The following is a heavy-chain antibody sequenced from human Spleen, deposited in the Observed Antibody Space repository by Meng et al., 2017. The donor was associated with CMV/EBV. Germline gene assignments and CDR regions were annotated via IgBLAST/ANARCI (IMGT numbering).Heavy chain of an antibody. V-gene: IGHV4-39*07. CDR2: IYYSGST. D-gene: IGHD2-2*01. CDR3: VRDQYPRYCSSTSCRNYYYYGMDV. J-gene: IGHJ6*02. CDR1: GGSISSSSYY. Sequence: SETLSLTCTVSGGSISSSSYYWGWIRQPPGKGLEWIGSIYYSGSTYYNPSLKSRVTISVDTSKNQFSLKLSSVTAADTAVYYCVRDQYPRYCSSTSCRNYYYYGMDVWGQGTTVTVSS.